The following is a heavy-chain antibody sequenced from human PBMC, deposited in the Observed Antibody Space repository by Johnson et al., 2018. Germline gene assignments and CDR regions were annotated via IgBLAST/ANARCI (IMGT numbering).Heavy chain of an antibody. CDR3: ARGLGNTAMAPDGIGY. V-gene: IGHV3-74*01. CDR1: GFTFRNYW. J-gene: IGHJ4*02. CDR2: IKGDGSRT. Sequence: EVQLVETGGGLVQPGGSLRLSCAASGFTFRNYWMHWVRQTSGKGLVLVSRIKGDGSRTDYADSVKGRFTISRDNAKNTLYIEMNTLRVEDTAGYYCARGLGNTAMAPDGIGYWGQGTLVTVSS. D-gene: IGHD5-18*01.